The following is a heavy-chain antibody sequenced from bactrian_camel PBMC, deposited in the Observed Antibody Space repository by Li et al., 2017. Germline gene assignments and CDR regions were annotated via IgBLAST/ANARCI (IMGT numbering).Heavy chain of an antibody. CDR1: ISRGC. D-gene: IGHD2*01. Sequence: QLVESGGDSVQAGGSLRLSCVATISRGCMAWFRQAPGKERTEVAVIDDTGFINYYTESVKGRFTISKDNANTTLYLQMNRLRFEDTAMYYCNRRRSGGLCRGSEYNDWGQGSQVTVS. CDR2: IDDTGFIN. CDR3: NRRRSGGLCRGSEYND. J-gene: IGHJ4*01. V-gene: IGHV3S54*01.